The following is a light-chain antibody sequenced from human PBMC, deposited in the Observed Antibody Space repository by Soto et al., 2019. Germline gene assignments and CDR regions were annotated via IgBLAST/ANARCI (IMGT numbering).Light chain of an antibody. CDR3: QQYGTSPPT. CDR2: GAS. CDR1: QSVSSRY. V-gene: IGKV3-20*01. J-gene: IGKJ1*01. Sequence: IVLTQSPGTLSLSPGERATLSCRASQSVSSRYFAWYQQKPGQTPRLLIYGASSRAIGIPDRFSGSGSGTDFTLTISRREPEDFAVYSCQQYGTSPPTFGQGTKVEIK.